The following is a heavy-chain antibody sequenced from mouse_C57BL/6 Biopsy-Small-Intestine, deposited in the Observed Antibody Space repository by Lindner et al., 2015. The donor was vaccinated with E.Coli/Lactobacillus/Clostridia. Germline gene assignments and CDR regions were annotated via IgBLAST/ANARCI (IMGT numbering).Heavy chain of an antibody. V-gene: IGHV1-81*01. Sequence: VQLQESGAELARPGASVKLSCKASGYTFTSYGISWVKQRTGQGLEWIGEIYPRSGYTYYNEKFKGKATLTADKSSSTAYMELRSLTSEDSAVYFCAREGNFLMDYWGQGTSVTVSS. CDR2: IYPRSGYT. CDR3: AREGNFLMDY. D-gene: IGHD2-1*01. CDR1: GYTFTSYG. J-gene: IGHJ4*01.